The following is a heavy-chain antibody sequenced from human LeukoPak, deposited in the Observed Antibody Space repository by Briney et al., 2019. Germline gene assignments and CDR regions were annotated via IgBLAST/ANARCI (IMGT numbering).Heavy chain of an antibody. CDR3: ARDSSLEYIFYFDS. D-gene: IGHD3-3*01. J-gene: IGHJ4*02. V-gene: IGHV1-69*13. CDR2: IIPGLGTA. Sequence: GASVKVSCKAPGGTFNSYGISWVRQAPGQGLEWMGGIIPGLGTASYAQKFQGRVRITADESTKTSFMELSSLRSEDTAVYYCARDSSLEYIFYFDSWGQGTLVTVSS. CDR1: GGTFNSYG.